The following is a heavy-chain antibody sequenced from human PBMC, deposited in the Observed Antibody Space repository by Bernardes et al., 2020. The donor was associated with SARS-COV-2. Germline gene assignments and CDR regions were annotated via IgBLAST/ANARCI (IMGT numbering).Heavy chain of an antibody. D-gene: IGHD4-4*01. J-gene: IGHJ4*02. CDR2: INSDGRTI. V-gene: IGHV3-74*01. Sequence: GESLRLSCAASGFTFSTYWVHWVRQAPGEGLVFVSRINSDGRTIYYADSVKGRFTISRDNAKNTLYLQMNSLRVDDTAVYYCARACQYYFEYWGLGTLVTVAS. CDR3: ARACQYYFEY. CDR1: GFTFSTYW.